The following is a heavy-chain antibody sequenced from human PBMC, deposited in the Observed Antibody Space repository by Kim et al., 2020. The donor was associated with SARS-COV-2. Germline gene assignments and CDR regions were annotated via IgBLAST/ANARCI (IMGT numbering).Heavy chain of an antibody. Sequence: SETLSLTCTVSGGSISSYYWSWIRQPPGKGLEWIGYIYYSGSTNYNPSLKSRVTISVDTSKNQFSLKLSSVTAADTAVYYCARELPSEYYFDYWGQGTLVTVSS. CDR1: GGSISSYY. CDR2: IYYSGST. CDR3: ARELPSEYYFDY. V-gene: IGHV4-59*08. D-gene: IGHD1-26*01. J-gene: IGHJ4*02.